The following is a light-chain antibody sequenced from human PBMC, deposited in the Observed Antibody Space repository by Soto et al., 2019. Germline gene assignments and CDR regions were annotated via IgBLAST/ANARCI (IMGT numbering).Light chain of an antibody. J-gene: IGLJ3*02. CDR3: SSYTSSSTRV. CDR1: SSDVGGYNY. CDR2: EVS. Sequence: QSALTQPASVSGSPGQSITISCTGTSSDVGGYNYVSWYQQHPGKAPKLMIYEVSNRPSGVSNRFSGSKSGNTASLTISGVQAGDEADYYCSSYTSSSTRVFGGGTKLTVL. V-gene: IGLV2-14*01.